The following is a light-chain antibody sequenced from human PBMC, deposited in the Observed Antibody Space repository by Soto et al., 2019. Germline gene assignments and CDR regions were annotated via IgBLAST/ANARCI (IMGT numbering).Light chain of an antibody. J-gene: IGKJ5*01. Sequence: IVWAQSPGTLSLSPGARATLSGRASQRVDDSHLAWYQLRPGQAPRLLIYGASTRATGIPDRFSGSGSGTEFTLTISSLKSEDSAVYYCHQYNNWRTFGQGTRLEIK. CDR2: GAS. CDR3: HQYNNWRT. CDR1: QRVDDSH. V-gene: IGKV3D-15*01.